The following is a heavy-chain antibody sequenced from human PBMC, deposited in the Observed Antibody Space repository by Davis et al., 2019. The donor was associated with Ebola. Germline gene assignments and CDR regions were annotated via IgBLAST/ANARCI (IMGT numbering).Heavy chain of an antibody. D-gene: IGHD3-16*01. Sequence: GESLKISCAASGFTFSSYWMSWVRQAPGKGLEWVANIKQDGSEKYYVDSVKGRFTISRDNAKNSLYLQMNSLRAEDTAVYYCARWGSRNYYYYYGMDVWGQGTTVTVSS. V-gene: IGHV3-7*01. J-gene: IGHJ6*02. CDR3: ARWGSRNYYYYYGMDV. CDR1: GFTFSSYW. CDR2: IKQDGSEK.